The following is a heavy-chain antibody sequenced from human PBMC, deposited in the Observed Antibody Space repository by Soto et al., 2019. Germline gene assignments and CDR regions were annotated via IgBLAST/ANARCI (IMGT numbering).Heavy chain of an antibody. CDR1: GGTVASSHW. CDR3: AREIVTAGGNNYFDP. D-gene: IGHD2-21*02. CDR2: VYHTGDT. Sequence: SETLSLTCGVSGGTVASSHWWSWVRQSPGGGLEWIGNVYHTGDTNFNPSLQSRVTISVDRSNNQFSLRLNSLTAADTAVYFCAREIVTAGGNNYFDPWGPGTMVTVS. V-gene: IGHV4-4*02. J-gene: IGHJ5*02.